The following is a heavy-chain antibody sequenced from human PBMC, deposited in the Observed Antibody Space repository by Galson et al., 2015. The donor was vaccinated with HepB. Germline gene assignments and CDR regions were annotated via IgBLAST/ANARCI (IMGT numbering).Heavy chain of an antibody. CDR2: IYSGGNT. CDR1: GFTVSINY. J-gene: IGHJ5*02. D-gene: IGHD6-19*01. Sequence: SLRLSCAASGFTVSINYMSWVRQAPGKGLEWVSLIYSGGNTYYADSVKGRFTISRDNSKNTLSLQMNSLRAEDTAVYYCARESMLSSGWFEDWGQGTLVTVSS. V-gene: IGHV3-53*01. CDR3: ARESMLSSGWFED.